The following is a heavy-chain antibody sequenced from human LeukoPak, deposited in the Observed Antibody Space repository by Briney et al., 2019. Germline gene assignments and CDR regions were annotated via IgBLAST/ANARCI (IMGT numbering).Heavy chain of an antibody. CDR3: ARDNWGSPSHWFDP. Sequence: GGSLRLSCAASGFTFSSFWMSWVRQAPGKGLEWVANINQDGSGKCYVDSVKGRFIISRDNAQNSLYLQMNTLRAEDTAVYYCARDNWGSPSHWFDPWGQGTLVTVSS. V-gene: IGHV3-7*01. CDR2: INQDGSGK. J-gene: IGHJ5*02. D-gene: IGHD7-27*01. CDR1: GFTFSSFW.